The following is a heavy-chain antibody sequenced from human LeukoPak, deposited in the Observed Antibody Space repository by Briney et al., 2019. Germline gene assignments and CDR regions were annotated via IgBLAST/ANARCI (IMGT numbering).Heavy chain of an antibody. D-gene: IGHD6-6*01. J-gene: IGHJ6*03. CDR2: IYYSGST. V-gene: IGHV4-59*11. CDR1: GGSISSHY. Sequence: SETLSLTCTVSGGSISSHYWSWIRQPPGKGLEWIGYIYYSGSTNYNPSPKSRVTISVDTSKNQFSLKVSSVTAADTAVYYCARGEFSSGYYYYYYMDVWGKGTTVTVSS. CDR3: ARGEFSSGYYYYYYMDV.